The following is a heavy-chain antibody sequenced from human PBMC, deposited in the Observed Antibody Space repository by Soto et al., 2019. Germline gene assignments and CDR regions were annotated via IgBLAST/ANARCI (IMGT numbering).Heavy chain of an antibody. CDR3: ARQGPSAGTPFDY. V-gene: IGHV1-69*01. D-gene: IGHD6-13*01. CDR1: GGTFSSYA. Sequence: QVQLVQSGAEVKKPVSSVKVSCKASGGTFSSYAISWVRQAPGQGLEWMGGIIPLFGTANYAQKFQGRVTITADESTSTAYMELSSLRSEDTAVYYCARQGPSAGTPFDYWGQGTLVTVSS. CDR2: IIPLFGTA. J-gene: IGHJ4*02.